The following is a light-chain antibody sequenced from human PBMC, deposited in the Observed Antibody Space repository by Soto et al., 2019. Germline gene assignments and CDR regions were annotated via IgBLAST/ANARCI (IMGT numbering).Light chain of an antibody. CDR1: RFNIGAGYE. Sequence: QSVLTQPPSVSGAPGQRVTISCTGTRFNIGAGYEVHWYQQSPGTAPKLLIYGNNNRPSGVPDRFSGSKSGTSASLAITGLQAEDEADYYCHSSDTSSYVFGTGTKVTVL. V-gene: IGLV1-40*01. J-gene: IGLJ1*01. CDR3: HSSDTSSYV. CDR2: GNN.